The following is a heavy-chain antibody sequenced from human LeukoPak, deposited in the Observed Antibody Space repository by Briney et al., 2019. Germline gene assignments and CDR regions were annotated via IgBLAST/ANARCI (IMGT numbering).Heavy chain of an antibody. D-gene: IGHD6-6*01. CDR1: GYTFTSYG. Sequence: ASVKVSCKASGYTFTSYGISWVRQATGQGLEWMGWISAYNGNTNYAQKLQGRVTMTTDTSTSTAYMELRSLRSDDTAVYYCAITLDADYSSSSWFDPWGQGTLVTVSS. CDR3: AITLDADYSSSSWFDP. J-gene: IGHJ5*02. CDR2: ISAYNGNT. V-gene: IGHV1-18*01.